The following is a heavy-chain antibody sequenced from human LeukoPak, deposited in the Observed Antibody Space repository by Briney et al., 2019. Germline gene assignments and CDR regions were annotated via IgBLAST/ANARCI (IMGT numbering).Heavy chain of an antibody. CDR3: RRGRDYLGH. CDR2: IYYSGST. CDR1: GGSISTYY. D-gene: IGHD3-16*01. Sequence: SETLSLTCTVSGGSISTYYWSWIRQSPRKGLEWIGYIYYSGSTNYNPSLQSRVTMSVDTSKNQFSLKLSSVTAADTAVYYWRRGRDYLGHWGQGTLVSVSS. V-gene: IGHV4-59*08. J-gene: IGHJ4*02.